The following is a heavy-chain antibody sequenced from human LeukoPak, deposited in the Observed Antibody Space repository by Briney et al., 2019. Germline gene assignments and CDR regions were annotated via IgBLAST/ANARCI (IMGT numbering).Heavy chain of an antibody. CDR2: MNPNSGNT. D-gene: IGHD3-16*01. CDR3: ARVRLRGNIWFDP. CDR1: GYTFTSYD. V-gene: IGHV1-8*01. Sequence: ASVKVSCKASGYTFTSYDINWVRQATGQRLEWMGWMNPNSGNTGYAQKFQGRVTMTRNTSISTAYMELSSLRSEDTAVYYCARVRLRGNIWFDPWGQGTLVTVSS. J-gene: IGHJ5*02.